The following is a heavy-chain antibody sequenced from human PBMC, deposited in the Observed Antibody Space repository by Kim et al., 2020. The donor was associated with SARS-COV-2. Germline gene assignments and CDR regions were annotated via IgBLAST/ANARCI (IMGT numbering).Heavy chain of an antibody. CDR2: GNT. J-gene: IGHJ4*02. CDR3: ARDQGVGDY. Sequence: GNTKYSEKVQGRVTITRDTSASEAYMELSSLRSEDTAVYYCARDQGVGDYWGQGALVTVSS. V-gene: IGHV1-3*01. D-gene: IGHD1-26*01.